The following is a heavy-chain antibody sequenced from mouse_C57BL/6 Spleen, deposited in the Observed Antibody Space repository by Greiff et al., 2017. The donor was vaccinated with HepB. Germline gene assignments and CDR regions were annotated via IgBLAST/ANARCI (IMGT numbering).Heavy chain of an antibody. V-gene: IGHV1-52*01. CDR2: IDPSDSET. CDR3: ARGGIYYVSHWFAY. J-gene: IGHJ3*01. Sequence: QVQLQQPGAELVRPGPSVKLSCKASGYTFTSYWMHWVKQRPIQGLEWIGNIDPSDSETHYNQKFKDKATLTVDKSSSTAYMQLSSLTCEDSAVYYGARGGIYYVSHWFAYWGQGTLVTVSA. CDR1: GYTFTSYW. D-gene: IGHD1-1*01.